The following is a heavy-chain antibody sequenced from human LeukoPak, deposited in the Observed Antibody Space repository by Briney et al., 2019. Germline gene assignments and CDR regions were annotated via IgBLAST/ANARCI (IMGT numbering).Heavy chain of an antibody. CDR2: ISAYNGNT. J-gene: IGHJ1*01. V-gene: IGHV1-18*01. Sequence: GASVKVSCKASGYAFTSYGISWVRQAPGQGLEWMGWISAYNGNTNYVQKLQGRVTMTTDTSTSTVYMELRSLRSDDTAVYYCARRDGTDYYDSSGYSYFQHWGQGTLVTVSS. CDR3: ARRDGTDYYDSSGYSYFQH. CDR1: GYAFTSYG. D-gene: IGHD3-22*01.